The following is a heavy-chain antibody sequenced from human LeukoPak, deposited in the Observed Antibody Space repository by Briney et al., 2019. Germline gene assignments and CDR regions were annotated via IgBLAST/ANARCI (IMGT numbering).Heavy chain of an antibody. D-gene: IGHD1-26*01. CDR1: GFTFSSYG. Sequence: GGSLRLSCAASGFTFSSYGMHWVRLAPGKGLEWVANINQGGSTKYYVDSVKGRFTISRDNAKNSVFLQMDSLGAEDTAVYYCARDPNQIEGANFHYWGQGTLVTVSS. V-gene: IGHV3-7*01. CDR3: ARDPNQIEGANFHY. J-gene: IGHJ4*02. CDR2: INQGGSTK.